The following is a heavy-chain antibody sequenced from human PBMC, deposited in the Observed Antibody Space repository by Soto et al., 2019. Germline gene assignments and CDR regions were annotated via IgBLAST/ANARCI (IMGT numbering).Heavy chain of an antibody. V-gene: IGHV1-69*12. CDR1: GGTSNSYA. CDR3: ARHPVSGSYAYYYGMDV. CDR2: IIPIFGTA. Sequence: QVQLVQSGAEVKKPGSSVKVSGKASGGTSNSYAISWVRQAPGQGLEWMGGIIPIFGTADYAQKFQGRVTITADESTSTAYMELSSLKSEDTAVYYCARHPVSGSYAYYYGMDVWGQGTTVTVSS. D-gene: IGHD1-26*01. J-gene: IGHJ6*02.